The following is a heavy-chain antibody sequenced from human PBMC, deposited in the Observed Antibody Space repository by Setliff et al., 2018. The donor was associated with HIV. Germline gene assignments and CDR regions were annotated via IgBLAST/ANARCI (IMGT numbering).Heavy chain of an antibody. D-gene: IGHD3-3*01. Sequence: KASETLSLTCTVSGGSISSHYWSWIRQPPGKGLEWIGHIYTSGSTNYNPSLKSRVTMSVGTSKNQFSLKLGSVTAADTAVYYCARCYYNFWSGYPLDYMDVWGKGTTVTVSS. CDR2: IYTSGST. CDR1: GGSISSHY. CDR3: ARCYYNFWSGYPLDYMDV. J-gene: IGHJ6*03. V-gene: IGHV4-4*08.